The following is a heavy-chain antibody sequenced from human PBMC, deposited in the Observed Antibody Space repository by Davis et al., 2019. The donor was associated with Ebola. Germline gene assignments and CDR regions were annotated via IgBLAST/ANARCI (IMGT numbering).Heavy chain of an antibody. D-gene: IGHD3-10*01. Sequence: ASVKVSCKASGYTFTSYGISWVRQAPGQGLEWMGWISAYNGNTNYAQKLQGRVTMTTDTSTSTAYMELRSLRSDDTAVYYCARDRARLGDYAFDIWGQGTMVTVSS. J-gene: IGHJ3*02. CDR1: GYTFTSYG. CDR2: ISAYNGNT. CDR3: ARDRARLGDYAFDI. V-gene: IGHV1-18*01.